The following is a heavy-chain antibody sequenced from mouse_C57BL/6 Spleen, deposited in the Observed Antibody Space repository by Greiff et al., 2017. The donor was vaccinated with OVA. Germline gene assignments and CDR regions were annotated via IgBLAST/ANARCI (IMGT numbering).Heavy chain of an antibody. J-gene: IGHJ2*01. D-gene: IGHD2-1*01. CDR2: IYPGDGDT. Sequence: VQLQESGPELVKPGASVKISCKASGYAFSSSWMNWVKQRPGKGLEWIGRIYPGDGDTNYNGKFKGKATLTADKSSSTAYMQLSSLTSEDSAVYFCARRGGNYGFDYWGQGTTLTVSS. CDR3: ARRGGNYGFDY. V-gene: IGHV1-82*01. CDR1: GYAFSSSW.